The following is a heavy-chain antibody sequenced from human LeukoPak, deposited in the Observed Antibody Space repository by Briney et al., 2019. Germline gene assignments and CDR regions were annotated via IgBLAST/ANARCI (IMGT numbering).Heavy chain of an antibody. J-gene: IGHJ6*01. CDR3: ARDDAFRGVAMDV. CDR1: GFXFSGYW. V-gene: IGHV3-74*01. Sequence: GGSLRLSCAASGFXFSGYWIHWVRQVPGKGLLWVSRLNTDGSSTSYADSVKGRFTISRDNAMNTLYLQMNSLRAEDTAVYYCARDDAFRGVAMDVWGQGTTVTVSS. CDR2: LNTDGSST. D-gene: IGHD3-16*01.